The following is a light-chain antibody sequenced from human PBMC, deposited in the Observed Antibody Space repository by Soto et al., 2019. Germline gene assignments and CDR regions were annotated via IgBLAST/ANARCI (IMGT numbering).Light chain of an antibody. V-gene: IGKV3-20*01. CDR3: QQYISSPRT. J-gene: IGKJ1*01. CDR1: QSGSSSY. Sequence: PGERATLSCRASQSGSSSYLAWYQQKPGQAPRLLIYGASSRATGIPDRFSGSGSGTDFTLTISRLEPEDFAVYYCQQYISSPRTFGQGTKVDI. CDR2: GAS.